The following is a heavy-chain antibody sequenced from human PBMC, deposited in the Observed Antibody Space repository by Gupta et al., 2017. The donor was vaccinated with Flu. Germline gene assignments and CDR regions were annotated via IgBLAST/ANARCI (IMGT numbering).Heavy chain of an antibody. J-gene: IGHJ5*02. CDR1: Y. Sequence: YWSWIRQPAGKGLEWIGRIYTSGSTNYNPSLKSRVTMSVDTSKNQFSLKLSSVTAADTAVYYCARVGPSTGWFDPWGQGTLVTVSS. CDR2: IYTSGST. V-gene: IGHV4-4*07. CDR3: ARVGPSTGWFDP. D-gene: IGHD2-8*02.